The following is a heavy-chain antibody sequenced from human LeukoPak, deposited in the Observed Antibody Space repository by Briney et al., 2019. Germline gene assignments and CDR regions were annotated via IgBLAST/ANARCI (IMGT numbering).Heavy chain of an antibody. D-gene: IGHD6-19*01. Sequence: GGSLRLSCAASGFTFSSYSMNWVRQAPGKGLEWVSSISSSSSYIYYADSVKGRFTISRDNSKNTLYLQMNSLRAEDTAVYYCAKKVAVAGTKGPVDYWGQGTLVTVSS. CDR1: GFTFSSYS. V-gene: IGHV3-21*04. J-gene: IGHJ4*02. CDR3: AKKVAVAGTKGPVDY. CDR2: ISSSSSYI.